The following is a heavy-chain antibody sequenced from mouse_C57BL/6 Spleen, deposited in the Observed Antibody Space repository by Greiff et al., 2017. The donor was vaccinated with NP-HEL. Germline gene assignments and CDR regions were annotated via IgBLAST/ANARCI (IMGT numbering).Heavy chain of an antibody. D-gene: IGHD1-1*01. CDR1: GYSITSGYY. CDR2: ISYDGSN. CDR3: ARTSITTVDYYAMDY. Sequence: VQLQQSGPGLVKPSQSLSLTCSVTGYSITSGYYWNWIRQFPGNKLEWMGYISYDGSNNYNPSLKNRISITRDTSKNQFFLKLNSVTTEDTATYYCARTSITTVDYYAMDYWGQGTSVTVSS. V-gene: IGHV3-6*01. J-gene: IGHJ4*01.